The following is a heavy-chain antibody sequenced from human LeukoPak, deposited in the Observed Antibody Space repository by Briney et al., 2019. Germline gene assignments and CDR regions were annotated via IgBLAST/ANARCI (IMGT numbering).Heavy chain of an antibody. D-gene: IGHD6-13*01. J-gene: IGHJ4*02. CDR2: IYHSGST. CDR3: ARDDFGRIAAAAPGY. Sequence: SEALSLTCTVSGYSISSGYYWGWIRQPPGKGLEWIGSIYHSGSTYYNPSLKSRVTISVDTSKNQFSLKLSSVTAADTAVHYCARDDFGRIAAAAPGYWGQGTLVTVSS. V-gene: IGHV4-38-2*02. CDR1: GYSISSGYY.